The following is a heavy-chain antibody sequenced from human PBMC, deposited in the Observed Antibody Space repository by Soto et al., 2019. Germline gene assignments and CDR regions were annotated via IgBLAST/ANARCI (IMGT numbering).Heavy chain of an antibody. CDR2: IYYSGST. V-gene: IGHV4-30-4*01. CDR3: AREGALVPAAPYNWFDP. Sequence: SETLSLTCTVSGGSISSGDYYWSWIRQPPGKGLEWIGYIYYSGSTYYNPSLKSRVTISVDTSKNQFSLKLSSVTAADTAVYYCAREGALVPAAPYNWFDPWGQGTLVTVSS. D-gene: IGHD2-2*01. J-gene: IGHJ5*02. CDR1: GGSISSGDYY.